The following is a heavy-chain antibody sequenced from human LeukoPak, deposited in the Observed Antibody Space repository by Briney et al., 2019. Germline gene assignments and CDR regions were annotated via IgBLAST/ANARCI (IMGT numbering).Heavy chain of an antibody. CDR1: GFTFSSYA. V-gene: IGHV3-73*01. CDR2: IRSKANSYAT. D-gene: IGHD5-24*01. J-gene: IGHJ4*02. Sequence: GGSLGLSCAASGFTFSSYAMHWVCQAPGKGLEWVGRIRSKANSYATAYAASVKGRFTISRDDSKNTAYLQMNGLKTEDTAVYYCTRLEMATGNWGQGTLVTVSS. CDR3: TRLEMATGN.